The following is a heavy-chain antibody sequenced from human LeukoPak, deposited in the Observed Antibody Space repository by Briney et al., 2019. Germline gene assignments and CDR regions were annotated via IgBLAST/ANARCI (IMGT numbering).Heavy chain of an antibody. CDR2: IYTSGST. Sequence: PSETLCRTHTDTGVSVSSYYCSWLRQRPRKRQEWIGRIYTSGSTNYNPSLKSRVTMSVDTSKNQFSLTLSSVTAADTAVYYCARDVTVLQWLAPHTPDAFDIWGQGTMVTVSS. D-gene: IGHD6-19*01. J-gene: IGHJ3*02. CDR3: ARDVTVLQWLAPHTPDAFDI. CDR1: GVSVSSYY. V-gene: IGHV4-4*07.